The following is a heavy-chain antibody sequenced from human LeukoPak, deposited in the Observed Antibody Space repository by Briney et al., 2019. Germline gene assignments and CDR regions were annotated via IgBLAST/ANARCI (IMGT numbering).Heavy chain of an antibody. CDR1: GGSISSGGYY. Sequence: SQTLSLTCTVSGGSISSGGYYWSWIRQHPGKGLEWIGYIYYSGSTYYNPSLKSRVTISVDTSKNQFSLKLSSVTAADTAVYYCARDSSGYSYGPLDYWGQRTLVTVSS. V-gene: IGHV4-31*03. J-gene: IGHJ4*02. D-gene: IGHD5-18*01. CDR3: ARDSSGYSYGPLDY. CDR2: IYYSGST.